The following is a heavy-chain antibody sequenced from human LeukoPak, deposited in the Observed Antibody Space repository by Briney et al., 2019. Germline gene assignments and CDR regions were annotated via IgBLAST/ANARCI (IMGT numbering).Heavy chain of an antibody. Sequence: SGGSLRLSCVASGFTFSNYGMNWVRQAPGKWLEWVSGIVGSGVTTYYADSVKGRFTISRDNSKNTLYLHMNGLRVEDTAIYYCARDERWIQFNYWGQGTLVTVSS. D-gene: IGHD5-18*01. CDR3: ARDERWIQFNY. CDR2: IVGSGVTT. CDR1: GFTFSNYG. J-gene: IGHJ4*02. V-gene: IGHV3-23*01.